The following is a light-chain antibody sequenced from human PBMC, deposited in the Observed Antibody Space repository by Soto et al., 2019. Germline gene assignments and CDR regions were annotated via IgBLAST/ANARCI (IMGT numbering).Light chain of an antibody. CDR3: CSSGGSNGFVV. J-gene: IGLJ2*01. V-gene: IGLV2-8*01. CDR1: SGDVGGYTY. Sequence: QSVLTQPASASESPGHSVTISCTGVSGDVGGYTYVSWYQHSPGKAPRLLIYEVSKRPQGVPDRFTGSKSGNTASLTVSELQPDDEADYYCCSSGGSNGFVVFGGGTQLTVL. CDR2: EVS.